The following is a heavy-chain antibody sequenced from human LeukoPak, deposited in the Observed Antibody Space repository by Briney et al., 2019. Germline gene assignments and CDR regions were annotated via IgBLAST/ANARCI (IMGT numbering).Heavy chain of an antibody. D-gene: IGHD6-6*01. J-gene: IGHJ4*02. Sequence: PSETLSLTCTVSGGSISSYYWSWIRQPPGKGLEWIGSIYYSGSTYYNPSLKSRVTISVDTSKNQFSLKLSSVTAADTAVYYCARHKWQLGADYWGQGTLVTVSS. CDR3: ARHKWQLGADY. V-gene: IGHV4-59*05. CDR2: IYYSGST. CDR1: GGSISSYY.